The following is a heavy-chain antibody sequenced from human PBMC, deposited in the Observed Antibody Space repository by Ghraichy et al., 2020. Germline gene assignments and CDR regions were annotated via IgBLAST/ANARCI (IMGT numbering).Heavy chain of an antibody. Sequence: SETQSLTCIVSGGSISRYYWSWIRQPPGKGLEWIGYIYDSGSTNYSPSLKSRVTISVDTPKNQFSLKVSSVTAADTAVYFCARARYSNFERAYYYIDVWGKGTTVTVSS. CDR3: ARARYSNFERAYYYIDV. D-gene: IGHD4-11*01. V-gene: IGHV4-59*01. J-gene: IGHJ6*03. CDR2: IYDSGST. CDR1: GGSISRYY.